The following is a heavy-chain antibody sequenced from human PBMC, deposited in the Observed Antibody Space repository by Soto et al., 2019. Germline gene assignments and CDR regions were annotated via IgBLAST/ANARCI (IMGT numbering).Heavy chain of an antibody. D-gene: IGHD6-19*01. Sequence: GGSLRLSCAASGFTFSSYSMNWVRQAPGKGLEWVSSISSSSSYIYYADSMKGRFTISRDNAKNSLYLQMNSLRAEDTAVYYCASRIAVAGHTDYWGQGTLVTVSS. CDR3: ASRIAVAGHTDY. J-gene: IGHJ4*02. V-gene: IGHV3-21*01. CDR1: GFTFSSYS. CDR2: ISSSSSYI.